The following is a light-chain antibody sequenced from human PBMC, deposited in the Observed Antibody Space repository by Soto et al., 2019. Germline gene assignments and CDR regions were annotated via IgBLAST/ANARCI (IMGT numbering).Light chain of an antibody. J-gene: IGKJ5*01. Sequence: EIVLTQSPGTLSLSPGERATLSCRASQSVSSSYLAWYQQKPGQAPRLLIYGASSRATGIPDRFSGSGSGTDFTLTISRLEPEDFAVYFCQQYGSSPVTFGQGTRLELK. CDR1: QSVSSSY. CDR2: GAS. CDR3: QQYGSSPVT. V-gene: IGKV3-20*01.